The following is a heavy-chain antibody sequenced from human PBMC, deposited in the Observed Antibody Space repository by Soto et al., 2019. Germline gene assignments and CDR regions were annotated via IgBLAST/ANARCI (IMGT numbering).Heavy chain of an antibody. CDR2: IKSKTDGGTT. D-gene: IGHD3-3*01. CDR3: TTDPLLRFLEWLPGDY. Sequence: GGSLRLSCAASGFTFSNAWMSWVRQAPGKGLEWVGRIKSKTDGGTTDYAAPVKGRFTISRDDSKNTLYLQMNSLKTEDTAVYYCTTDPLLRFLEWLPGDYWGQGTLVTVSS. V-gene: IGHV3-15*01. CDR1: GFTFSNAW. J-gene: IGHJ4*02.